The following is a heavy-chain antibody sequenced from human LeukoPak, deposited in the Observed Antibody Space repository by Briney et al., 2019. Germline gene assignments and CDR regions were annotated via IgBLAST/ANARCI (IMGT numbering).Heavy chain of an antibody. CDR1: GFTFDDYA. CDR3: AKDMQSSSWYYYYYYGMDV. V-gene: IGHV3-9*01. J-gene: IGHJ6*02. CDR2: ISWNSGSI. Sequence: GRSLRLSCAASGFTFDDYAMHWVRQAPGKGLEWVSGISWNSGSIGYADSVKGRFTISRDNAKNSLYLQMNSLRTEDTALYYCAKDMQSSSWYYYYYYGMDVWGQGTTVTVSS. D-gene: IGHD6-13*01.